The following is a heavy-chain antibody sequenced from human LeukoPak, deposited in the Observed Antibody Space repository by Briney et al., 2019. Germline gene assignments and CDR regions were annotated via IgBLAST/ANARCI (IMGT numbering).Heavy chain of an antibody. V-gene: IGHV4-31*03. D-gene: IGHD2-15*01. CDR3: ARKEEIALGGGAFDI. J-gene: IGHJ3*02. CDR2: IYYSGNT. CDR1: GGSISSGGYY. Sequence: SETLSLTCTVSGGSISSGGYYWSWIRQHPGKGLEWIGYIYYSGNTYYNPSLKSRVTISVDTSKNHFSLKLSSVTGADTAVYYCARKEEIALGGGAFDIWGQGTMVTVSS.